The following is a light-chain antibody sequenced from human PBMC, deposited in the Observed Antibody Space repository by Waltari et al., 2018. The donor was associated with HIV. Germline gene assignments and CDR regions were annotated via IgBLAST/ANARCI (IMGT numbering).Light chain of an antibody. CDR2: KDS. Sequence: SYGLTQPPSVAVSPGQTATITCSGDALPKQYASWYQQKPGQAPVMVIYKDSERHSGIPERFSGSSSATTVTLTISGVQAEDEADYYCQSSDISGNYWVFGGGTKLTVL. J-gene: IGLJ3*02. CDR1: ALPKQY. V-gene: IGLV3-25*03. CDR3: QSSDISGNYWV.